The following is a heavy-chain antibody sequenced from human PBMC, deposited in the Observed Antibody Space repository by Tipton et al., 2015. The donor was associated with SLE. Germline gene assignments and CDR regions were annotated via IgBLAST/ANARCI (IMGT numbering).Heavy chain of an antibody. D-gene: IGHD1-26*01. J-gene: IGHJ6*02. Sequence: QVQLVQSGAEVKKPGASVKVSCKASGYTFISYVISWVRQAPGQGLEWMGRINPNSGGTNYAQKFQGRVTMTRDTSISTAYMELSRLRSDDTAVYYCARLYSGSYYYYYYGMDVWGQGTTVTVSS. CDR2: INPNSGGT. CDR3: ARLYSGSYYYYYYGMDV. V-gene: IGHV1-2*06. CDR1: GYTFISYV.